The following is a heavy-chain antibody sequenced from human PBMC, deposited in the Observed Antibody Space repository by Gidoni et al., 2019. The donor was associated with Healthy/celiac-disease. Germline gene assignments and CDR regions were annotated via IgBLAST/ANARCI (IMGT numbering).Heavy chain of an antibody. CDR2: IKQDGSEK. Sequence: EVQLVESGGGLVQPGGSLRLSCAASGFTFSSYWMSWVRQAPGKGLEWVANIKQDGSEKYYVDSVKGRFTISRDNAKNSLYLQMNSLRAEDTAVYYCAREQRTGYSSGWYSPSWFDYWGQGTLVTVSS. CDR3: AREQRTGYSSGWYSPSWFDY. V-gene: IGHV3-7*01. J-gene: IGHJ4*02. D-gene: IGHD6-19*01. CDR1: GFTFSSYW.